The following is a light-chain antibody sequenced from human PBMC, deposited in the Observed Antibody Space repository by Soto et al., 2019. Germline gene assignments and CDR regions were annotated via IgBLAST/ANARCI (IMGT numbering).Light chain of an antibody. CDR3: QQYYSTPPT. CDR2: WAF. V-gene: IGKV4-1*01. Sequence: DIGMTQSPDSLAVSLGERATINCKSSQSVLYSSNNKNYLAWYQQKPGQPPKLLIYWAFTRESGVPDRFSGSGSGTDFTLTISSLQAEDVAVYYCQQYYSTPPTFGQGTKLEIK. CDR1: QSVLYSSNNKNY. J-gene: IGKJ2*01.